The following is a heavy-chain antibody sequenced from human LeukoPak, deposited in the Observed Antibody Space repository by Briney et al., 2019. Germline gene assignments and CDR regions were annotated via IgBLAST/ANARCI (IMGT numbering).Heavy chain of an antibody. V-gene: IGHV4-4*07. CDR2: IYTSGST. CDR1: GGPISSYY. D-gene: IGHD3-22*01. CDR3: ARWKWDDSSGYYLVY. J-gene: IGHJ4*02. Sequence: SETLSLTCTVSGGPISSYYWSWIRQPAGKGLEWIGRIYTSGSTNYNPSLKSRVTMSVDTSKNQFSLKLSSVTAADMAVYYCARWKWDDSSGYYLVYWGQGTLVTVSS.